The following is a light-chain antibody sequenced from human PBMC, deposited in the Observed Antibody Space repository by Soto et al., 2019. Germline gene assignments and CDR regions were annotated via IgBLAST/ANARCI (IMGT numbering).Light chain of an antibody. CDR3: QQYDSYSRT. CDR2: KAS. Sequence: DIQLTQSPSTLSASVGDRVIITCRASQIISPWLAWYQQKPGKAPILLINKASSLESGVPSRFSGSGSGTEFTLTISGLQPDDFATYYCQQYDSYSRTFGQGTKV. CDR1: QIISPW. J-gene: IGKJ1*01. V-gene: IGKV1-5*03.